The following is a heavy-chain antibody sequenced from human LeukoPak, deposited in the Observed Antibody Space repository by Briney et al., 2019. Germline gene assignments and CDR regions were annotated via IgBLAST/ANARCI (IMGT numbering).Heavy chain of an antibody. J-gene: IGHJ3*02. CDR3: AKDMRLAYILTGSDVFDI. CDR2: ISWDSGSI. Sequence: GGSLRLSCEASGFTLDEYAMHWVRHVPGKGLEGVSGISWDSGSIGYADSVKGRFTVSRDNAKNSLYLQMNSLRAEDTALYYCAKDMRLAYILTGSDVFDIWGQGTMVTVSS. D-gene: IGHD3-9*01. CDR1: GFTLDEYA. V-gene: IGHV3-9*01.